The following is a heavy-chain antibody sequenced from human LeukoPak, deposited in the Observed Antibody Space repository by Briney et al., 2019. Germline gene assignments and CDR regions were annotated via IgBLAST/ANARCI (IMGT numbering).Heavy chain of an antibody. D-gene: IGHD4-17*01. CDR2: ISGPGGST. V-gene: IGHV3-23*01. J-gene: IGHJ6*03. Sequence: GGSLRLSCAASGLTFSNNAMKGFRQAPGKGLEWVSTISGPGGSTYYGDSVKGRFTTSRDNSKNTVYLQMNSLRADDTAIYYCAKGDYGYYYYMDVWGKGTTVTVSS. CDR3: AKGDYGYYYYMDV. CDR1: GLTFSNNA.